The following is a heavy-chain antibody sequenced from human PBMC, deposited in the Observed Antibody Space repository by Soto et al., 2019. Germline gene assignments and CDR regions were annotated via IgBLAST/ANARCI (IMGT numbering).Heavy chain of an antibody. J-gene: IGHJ4*02. V-gene: IGHV4-30-4*01. Sequence: PSETLSLTCTVSGGSISSGDYYWSWIRQPPGKGLEWIGYIYYSGSTYYNPSLKSRVTISVDTSKNQFSLKLSSVTAADTAVYYCATSPYSYDSSGYYLDYWGQGTLVTVSS. CDR1: GGSISSGDYY. CDR3: ATSPYSYDSSGYYLDY. CDR2: IYYSGST. D-gene: IGHD3-22*01.